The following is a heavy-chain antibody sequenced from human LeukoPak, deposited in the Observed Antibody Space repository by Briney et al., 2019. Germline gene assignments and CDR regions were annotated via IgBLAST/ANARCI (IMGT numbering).Heavy chain of an antibody. J-gene: IGHJ5*02. V-gene: IGHV1-8*01. Sequence: ASMKVSCKASGYTFTSYDINWVRHATGQGLEWMGWMNPNSGNTGYAQKFQGRVTMTRNTSISTAYMELSSLRSEDTAVYYCARGLAAGYNWFDPWGQGTLVTVSS. CDR3: ARGLAAGYNWFDP. D-gene: IGHD6-13*01. CDR2: MNPNSGNT. CDR1: GYTFTSYD.